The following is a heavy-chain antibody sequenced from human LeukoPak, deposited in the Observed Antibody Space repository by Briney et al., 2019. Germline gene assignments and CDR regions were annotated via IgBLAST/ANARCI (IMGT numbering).Heavy chain of an antibody. CDR2: IYYSGST. CDR3: ARERRALGGATYYFDY. J-gene: IGHJ4*02. CDR1: GGSISSYY. V-gene: IGHV4-59*01. D-gene: IGHD1-26*01. Sequence: SETLSPTCTVSGGSISSYYWSWIRQPPGKGLEWIGYIYYSGSTNYNPSLKSRVTISVDTSKNQSSLKLSSVTAADTAVYYCARERRALGGATYYFDYWGQGTLVTVSS.